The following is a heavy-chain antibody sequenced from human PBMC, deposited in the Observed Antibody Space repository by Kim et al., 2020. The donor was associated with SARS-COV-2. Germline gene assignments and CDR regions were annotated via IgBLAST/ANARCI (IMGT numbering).Heavy chain of an antibody. CDR1: GLSFDDSA. D-gene: IGHD2-21*02. CDR3: AGGNYPESLRLSDFYNGMDV. J-gene: IGHJ6*02. Sequence: GGSLRLSCAASGLSFDDSAMNWVRQAPGKGLEWLAVISYDGRNKDYADSVKGRFTISRDNPKPTLFLQMNSLRVEDTGVYYCAGGNYPESLRLSDFYNGMDVWGQGTTDTVSS. V-gene: IGHV3-30-3*01. CDR2: ISYDGRNK.